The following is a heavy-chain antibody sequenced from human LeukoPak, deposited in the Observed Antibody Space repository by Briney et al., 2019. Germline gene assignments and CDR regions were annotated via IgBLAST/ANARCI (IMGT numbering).Heavy chain of an antibody. CDR1: GFTLSSYE. CDR3: ARAGYGDSDFDY. J-gene: IGHJ4*02. Sequence: PGGSLRLSCTASGFTLSSYEMSWIRQAPGKGLEWVSSIDYSGGSTHYADSVMGRFTISRDNSKNTLYLQLNSLSADDTAVYYCARAGYGDSDFDYWGQGTLVTVSS. D-gene: IGHD4-17*01. CDR2: IDYSGGST. V-gene: IGHV3-23*01.